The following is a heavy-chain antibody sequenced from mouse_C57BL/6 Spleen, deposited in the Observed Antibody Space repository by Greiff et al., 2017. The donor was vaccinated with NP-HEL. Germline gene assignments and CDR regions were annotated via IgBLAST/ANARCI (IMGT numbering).Heavy chain of an antibody. CDR3: ARGNGKTSFDV. J-gene: IGHJ1*03. D-gene: IGHD2-1*01. CDR2: INPNNGGT. Sequence: EVQLQQSGPELVKPGASVKISCKASGYTFTDYYMNWVKQSHGKSLEWIGDINPNNGGTSYNQKFKGKATLTVDKSSSTAYMELRSLTSEDSAVYYCARGNGKTSFDVWGTVTTVTVSS. V-gene: IGHV1-26*01. CDR1: GYTFTDYY.